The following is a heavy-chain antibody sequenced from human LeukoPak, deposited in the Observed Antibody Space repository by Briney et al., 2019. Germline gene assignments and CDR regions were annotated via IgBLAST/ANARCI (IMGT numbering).Heavy chain of an antibody. Sequence: ASVKVSCKASGYTFSDYSLHWVRQAPGQGLEWMGWMNPNSGGTNYARKFQGRVTMTRDTSISTAYMELSRLRSDDTAVYYCARRDFRSTSCYNANYGLDVWGQGTTVTVSS. V-gene: IGHV1-2*02. D-gene: IGHD2-2*01. J-gene: IGHJ6*02. CDR3: ARRDFRSTSCYNANYGLDV. CDR1: GYTFSDYS. CDR2: MNPNSGGT.